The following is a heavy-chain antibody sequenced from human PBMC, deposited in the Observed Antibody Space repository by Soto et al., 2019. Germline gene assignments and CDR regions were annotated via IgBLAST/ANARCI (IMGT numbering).Heavy chain of an antibody. Sequence: ASVKVSCKASGHTFTGYYMHWVRQAPGQGLEWMGWINPNSGGTNYAQKFQGWVTMTRDTSISTAYMELSRLRSDDTAVYYCERGVIRYFDRFYFDYWGQGTLVTVSS. V-gene: IGHV1-2*04. CDR1: GHTFTGYY. D-gene: IGHD3-9*01. CDR3: ERGVIRYFDRFYFDY. J-gene: IGHJ4*02. CDR2: INPNSGGT.